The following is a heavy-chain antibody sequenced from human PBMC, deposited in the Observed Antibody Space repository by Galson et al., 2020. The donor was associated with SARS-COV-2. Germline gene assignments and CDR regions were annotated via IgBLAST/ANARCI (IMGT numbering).Heavy chain of an antibody. CDR1: GYSFTSDW. J-gene: IGHJ3*02. CDR2: IYPGDSDT. D-gene: IGHD1-26*01. Sequence: GESLKISCKGSGYSFTSDWIGWVRQMPGKGLEWMGIIYPGDSDTIYSPSFQGQVTISVDKSINTAYLQWSSLKASDTAMYYCARHYPTSGVFAFDIWGQGTMVTVSS. CDR3: ARHYPTSGVFAFDI. V-gene: IGHV5-51*01.